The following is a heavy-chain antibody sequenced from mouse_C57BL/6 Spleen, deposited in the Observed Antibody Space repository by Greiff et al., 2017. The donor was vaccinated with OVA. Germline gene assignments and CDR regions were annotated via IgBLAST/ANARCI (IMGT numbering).Heavy chain of an antibody. D-gene: IGHD4-1*01. Sequence: EVKVEESGGGLVQPGGSLKLSCAASGFTFSDYYMYWVRQTPEKRLEWVAYISNGGGSTYYPDTVKGRFTISRDNAKNTLYLQMSRLKSEDTAMYYCARTPSWDDAMDYWGQGTSVTVSS. J-gene: IGHJ4*01. V-gene: IGHV5-12*01. CDR3: ARTPSWDDAMDY. CDR1: GFTFSDYY. CDR2: ISNGGGST.